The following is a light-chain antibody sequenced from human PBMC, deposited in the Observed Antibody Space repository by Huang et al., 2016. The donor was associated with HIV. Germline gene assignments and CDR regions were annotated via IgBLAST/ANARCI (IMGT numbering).Light chain of an antibody. Sequence: DIQMTQSPSSLSASVGDRVTITCRASQVIGTYLAWFQQKPGKAPKSLIYGASSLRSGVPLKVSGSGSGTDFTLTISSLQPEDSATYYCQQYSVFPLTFGGGTKVEI. V-gene: IGKV1-16*02. J-gene: IGKJ4*01. CDR1: QVIGTY. CDR2: GAS. CDR3: QQYSVFPLT.